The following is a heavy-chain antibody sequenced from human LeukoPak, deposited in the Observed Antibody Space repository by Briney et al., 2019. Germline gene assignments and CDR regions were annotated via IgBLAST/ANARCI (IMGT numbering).Heavy chain of an antibody. D-gene: IGHD3/OR15-3a*01. Sequence: SETLSLTCTVSGGSISSYYWSWIRQPPGKGLEWIGYIYYSGSTNYNPSLKSRVTISVDTSKNQFSLKLSSVTAADTAVYYCARGTGTPPYYYGMDVWGQGTTVTVSS. CDR1: GGSISSYY. J-gene: IGHJ6*02. CDR3: ARGTGTPPYYYGMDV. V-gene: IGHV4-59*01. CDR2: IYYSGST.